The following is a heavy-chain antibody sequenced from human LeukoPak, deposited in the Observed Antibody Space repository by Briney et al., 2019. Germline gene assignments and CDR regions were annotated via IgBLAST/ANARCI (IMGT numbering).Heavy chain of an antibody. Sequence: GRSLRLSCAASGFTFSSYAMHRVRQAPGKGLEWVAVISYDGSNKYYADSVKGRFTISRDNSKNTLYLQMNSLRAEDTAVYYCAREIAAAGAFDYWGQGTLVTVSS. J-gene: IGHJ4*02. CDR1: GFTFSSYA. CDR3: AREIAAAGAFDY. V-gene: IGHV3-30*04. CDR2: ISYDGSNK. D-gene: IGHD6-13*01.